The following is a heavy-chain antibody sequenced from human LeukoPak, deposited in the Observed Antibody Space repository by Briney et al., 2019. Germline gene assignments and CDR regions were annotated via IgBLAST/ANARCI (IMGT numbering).Heavy chain of an antibody. J-gene: IGHJ4*02. CDR2: ISSRSDTI. CDR1: GFTFSDYY. D-gene: IGHD2-2*01. CDR3: AREYLFR. Sequence: PGGSLRLSCAASGFTFSDYYMNWIRQAPGKGLEWVSYISSRSDTIYYADSVKGRFTISRDNAKNSLFLQMDSLRDEDTAVYYCAREYLFRWGQGTLVTVSS. V-gene: IGHV3-11*04.